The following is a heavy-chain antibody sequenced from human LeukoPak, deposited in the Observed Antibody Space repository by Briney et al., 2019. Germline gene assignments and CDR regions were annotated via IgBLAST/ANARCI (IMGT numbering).Heavy chain of an antibody. Sequence: GGSLRLSCAASGSTFSDYDMHWVRQAPGKGLEWVSAIGTAGDTYYTGSVKGRFTISRENAKNSLYLQMNSLRAGDTAVYYCARVAKERVGGVYYFDYWGQGTLVTVSS. V-gene: IGHV3-13*01. CDR1: GSTFSDYD. J-gene: IGHJ4*02. D-gene: IGHD1-1*01. CDR2: IGTAGDT. CDR3: ARVAKERVGGVYYFDY.